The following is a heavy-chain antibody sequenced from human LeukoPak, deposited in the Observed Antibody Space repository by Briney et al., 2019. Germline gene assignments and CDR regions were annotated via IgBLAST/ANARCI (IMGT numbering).Heavy chain of an antibody. V-gene: IGHV3-30*04. Sequence: GGSLRLSCVGSGYTFRNYAMHWVRQDPGKGLEWVALISSDGNNKYYADSVRGRFTISRDNSKDTLYLQVSSLRAEDTAVYYCARHQYSSGWYDASDIWGQGTLVTVSS. CDR1: GYTFRNYA. J-gene: IGHJ3*02. D-gene: IGHD6-19*01. CDR3: ARHQYSSGWYDASDI. CDR2: ISSDGNNK.